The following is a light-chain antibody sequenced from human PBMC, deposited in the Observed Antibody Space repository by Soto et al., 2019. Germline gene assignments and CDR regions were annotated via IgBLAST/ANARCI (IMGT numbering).Light chain of an antibody. V-gene: IGLV2-14*01. CDR1: SSDVGGYNY. Sequence: QSALTQPASVSGSPGQSITISCTGTSSDVGGYNYVSWYQQHPGKAPELMIYDVSNRPSGVSNRFSGSKSGNTASLTISGLQAEDEADYYCSSYTSSRRVFGGGTQLTVL. CDR3: SSYTSSRRV. J-gene: IGLJ2*01. CDR2: DVS.